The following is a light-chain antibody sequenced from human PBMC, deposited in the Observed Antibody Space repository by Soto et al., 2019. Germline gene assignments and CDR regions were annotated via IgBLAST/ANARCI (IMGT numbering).Light chain of an antibody. Sequence: DIQMTQSPSSLSASIGDRVTITCRASQSISRYLNWYQQKPGKAPKLLMYAASSLQSGVPSRFSGSGSGTDFTLTISSLQFEDFATYYCQQSYSALTFGGGTKVEIK. CDR2: AAS. V-gene: IGKV1-39*01. CDR1: QSISRY. J-gene: IGKJ4*01. CDR3: QQSYSALT.